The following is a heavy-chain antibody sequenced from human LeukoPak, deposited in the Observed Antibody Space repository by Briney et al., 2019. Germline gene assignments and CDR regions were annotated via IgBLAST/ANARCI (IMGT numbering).Heavy chain of an antibody. Sequence: GGSLRLSCAASGFTFSSYAMSWGGQAPGKGLEWVSAISGSGGSTYYADSVKGRFTISRDNSKNTLYLQMNSLRAEDTAVYYCAKAHSSGYLTPFDYWGQGTLVTVSS. V-gene: IGHV3-23*01. D-gene: IGHD3-22*01. J-gene: IGHJ4*02. CDR1: GFTFSSYA. CDR2: ISGSGGST. CDR3: AKAHSSGYLTPFDY.